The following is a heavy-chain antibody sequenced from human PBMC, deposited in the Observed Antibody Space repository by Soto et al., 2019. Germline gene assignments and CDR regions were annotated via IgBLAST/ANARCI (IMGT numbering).Heavy chain of an antibody. CDR2: IYYSGST. J-gene: IGHJ4*02. D-gene: IGHD2-15*01. CDR1: GGSISSYY. CDR3: ARVRCSGGSCHYFDY. V-gene: IGHV4-59*08. Sequence: SETLSLTCTVSGGSISSYYWSWIRQPPGKGLEWIGYIYYSGSTNYNPSLKSRVTISVDTSKNQFSLKLSSVTAADTAVYYCARVRCSGGSCHYFDYWGQGTLVTVSS.